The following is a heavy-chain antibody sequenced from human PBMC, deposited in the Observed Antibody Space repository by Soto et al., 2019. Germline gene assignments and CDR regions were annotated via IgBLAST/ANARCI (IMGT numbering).Heavy chain of an antibody. J-gene: IGHJ4*02. CDR3: AKWENCGGDLYYFDY. Sequence: GGSLRLSCAASGFTFSSYAMSWVRQAPGKGLEWVSAISGSGGSTYYADSVKGRFTISRDNSKNTLYLQMNSLRAEDTAVYYCAKWENCGGDLYYFDYWGQGTLVTVSS. CDR1: GFTFSSYA. V-gene: IGHV3-23*01. D-gene: IGHD2-21*02. CDR2: ISGSGGST.